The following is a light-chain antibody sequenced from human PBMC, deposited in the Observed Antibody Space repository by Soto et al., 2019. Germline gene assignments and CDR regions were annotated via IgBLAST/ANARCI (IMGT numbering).Light chain of an antibody. CDR2: GAS. J-gene: IGKJ2*02. CDR3: QQYGSSPRT. CDR1: QRVTNNF. Sequence: ENVLTQSPGTLSLSPGERATLSCRASQRVTNNFLAWYQQAPGQAVRLLISGASKRATGIPERFSGSGSGTDFTLTISRLEPEDFAVYYCQQYGSSPRTFGQGTKLEIK. V-gene: IGKV3-20*01.